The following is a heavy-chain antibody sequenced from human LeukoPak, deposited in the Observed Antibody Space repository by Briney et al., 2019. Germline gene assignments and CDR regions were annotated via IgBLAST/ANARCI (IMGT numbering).Heavy chain of an antibody. Sequence: PGGSLRLSCAASGFTLTDHYIDWVRQAPGKGLEWVGRTRNKPNNYVKEYVASVMGRFTISVDDSRNSLYLQMNSLKDEDTAVYYCTRVGSNHYYGLDVWGQGTTVTVS. CDR3: TRVGSNHYYGLDV. D-gene: IGHD1-14*01. CDR1: GFTLTDHY. CDR2: TRNKPNNYVK. V-gene: IGHV3-72*01. J-gene: IGHJ6*02.